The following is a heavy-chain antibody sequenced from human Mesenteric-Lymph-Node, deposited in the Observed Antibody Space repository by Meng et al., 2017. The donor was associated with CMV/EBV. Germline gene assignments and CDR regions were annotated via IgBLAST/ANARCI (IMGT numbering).Heavy chain of an antibody. CDR1: GFTFSNYG. Sequence: GESLKISCAASGFTFSNYGMHWVRQAPGKGLEWVAFIRYDGSNEYYGDSVKGRFSISRDNSKNTLYLQMNSLRAEDTGVYYCTKDLTAAGSTWGQGTLVTVSS. J-gene: IGHJ5*02. D-gene: IGHD6-13*01. CDR2: IRYDGSNE. CDR3: TKDLTAAGST. V-gene: IGHV3-30*02.